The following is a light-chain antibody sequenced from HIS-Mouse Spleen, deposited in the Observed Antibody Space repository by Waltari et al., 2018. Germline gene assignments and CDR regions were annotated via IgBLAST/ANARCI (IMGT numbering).Light chain of an antibody. V-gene: IGLV3-21*03. CDR2: DDS. J-gene: IGLJ3*02. CDR1: NIGSKR. Sequence: SYVLTQPPSVSVAPGKTARITCGGNNIGSKRGPLYQQKPGQAPVLVVYDDSDRPSGIPERFSGSNSGNTATLTISRVEAGDEADYYCQVWDSSSDHRVFGGGTKLTVL. CDR3: QVWDSSSDHRV.